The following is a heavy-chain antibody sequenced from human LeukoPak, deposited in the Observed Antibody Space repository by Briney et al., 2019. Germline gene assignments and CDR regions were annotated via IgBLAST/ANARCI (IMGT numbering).Heavy chain of an antibody. V-gene: IGHV3-23*01. D-gene: IGHD7-27*01. J-gene: IGHJ4*02. Sequence: GGSLRLSCTASGFTFSSYTMTWVRQAPGKGLKWVSTITTGYGNTYYADSVKGRFTVSRDDSKNTLYLQMNSLRAEDTAVYYCAKDGGLWVSAHWGDSWGRGTLVTVSS. CDR3: AKDGGLWVSAHWGDS. CDR2: ITTGYGNT. CDR1: GFTFSSYT.